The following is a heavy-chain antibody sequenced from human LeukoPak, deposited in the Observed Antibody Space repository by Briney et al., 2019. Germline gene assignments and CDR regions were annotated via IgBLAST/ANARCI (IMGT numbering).Heavy chain of an antibody. V-gene: IGHV5-51*01. CDR3: ARVVVVTATHWYFDL. CDR2: IHPGDSDT. D-gene: IGHD2-21*02. J-gene: IGHJ2*01. Sequence: GESLRISCGASGYIFPNYWIGWVRQVPGKGLDWMGLIHPGDSDTRYSPSFQGQVTISVDKSITTAYLQWSSLQASDTAIYFCARVVVVTATHWYFDLWGRGSLVTVFS. CDR1: GYIFPNYW.